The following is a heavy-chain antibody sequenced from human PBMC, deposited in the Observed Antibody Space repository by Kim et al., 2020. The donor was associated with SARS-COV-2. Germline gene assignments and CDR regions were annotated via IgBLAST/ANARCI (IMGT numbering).Heavy chain of an antibody. CDR3: ARLPTPVAYYFDY. V-gene: IGHV1-18*01. J-gene: IGHJ4*02. D-gene: IGHD1-1*01. Sequence: YAQKLQGRVTMTTDTPPSTAYMELRSLRSDDTAVYYCARLPTPVAYYFDYWGQGTLVTVSS.